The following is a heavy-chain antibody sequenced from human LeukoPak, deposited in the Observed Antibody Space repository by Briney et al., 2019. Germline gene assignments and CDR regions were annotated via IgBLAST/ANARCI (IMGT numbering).Heavy chain of an antibody. Sequence: SETLSLTCTVSGGSVKSYYWSWIRQSPGKGLEWIAYIYYSGSTNYNPSLKSRVTISVDTSKNQFSLKLSSVTAADTAVYYCARGYYDFWSGYSHMTLSRYYYMDVWGKGTTVTVSS. V-gene: IGHV4-59*02. CDR3: ARGYYDFWSGYSHMTLSRYYYMDV. D-gene: IGHD3-3*01. CDR2: IYYSGST. CDR1: GGSVKSYY. J-gene: IGHJ6*03.